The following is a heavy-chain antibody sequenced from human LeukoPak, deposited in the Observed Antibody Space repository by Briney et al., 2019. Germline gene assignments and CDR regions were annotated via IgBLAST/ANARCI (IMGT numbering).Heavy chain of an antibody. J-gene: IGHJ1*01. CDR3: ARGGPVAATHKYFQH. Sequence: ASVKVSCKASGYTFTSYDINWVRQATGQGLEWMGWMHPNSGNTGYAQDCQGRVTMTRNTSISTAYMELSSLRSEDTAVYYCARGGPVAATHKYFQHWGQGTLVTVSS. CDR2: MHPNSGNT. CDR1: GYTFTSYD. V-gene: IGHV1-8*01. D-gene: IGHD6-19*01.